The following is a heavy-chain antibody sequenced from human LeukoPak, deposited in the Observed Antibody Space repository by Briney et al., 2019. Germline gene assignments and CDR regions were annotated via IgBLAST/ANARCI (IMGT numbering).Heavy chain of an antibody. CDR3: ARTQDYGDYKGFDY. J-gene: IGHJ4*02. CDR1: GFTFSSYW. Sequence: GGSLRLSCAASGFTFSSYWMHWVRQAPGKGLVWVSRINSDGSSTSYADSVKGRFTISRGNAKNTLYLQMNSLRAEDTAVYYCARTQDYGDYKGFDYWGQGTLVTVSS. V-gene: IGHV3-74*01. CDR2: INSDGSST. D-gene: IGHD4-17*01.